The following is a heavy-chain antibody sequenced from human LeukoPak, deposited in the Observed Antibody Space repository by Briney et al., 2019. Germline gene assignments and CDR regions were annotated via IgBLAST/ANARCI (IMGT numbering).Heavy chain of an antibody. Sequence: GGSLRLSCAASGFTFSSYAMSWVRQAPGKGLEWVSAISGSGGSTYYADSVKGRFTISRDNSKNTLYLQMNSLRAEDTAVYYCAKDQCGYSYGYSDYWGQGTLVTVSS. CDR3: AKDQCGYSYGYSDY. V-gene: IGHV3-23*01. J-gene: IGHJ4*02. CDR2: ISGSGGST. D-gene: IGHD5-18*01. CDR1: GFTFSSYA.